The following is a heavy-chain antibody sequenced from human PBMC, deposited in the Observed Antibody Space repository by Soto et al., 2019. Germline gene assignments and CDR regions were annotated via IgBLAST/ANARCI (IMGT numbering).Heavy chain of an antibody. CDR3: AGEGCLGSSGWGIFYYSGMAV. J-gene: IGHJ6*02. Sequence: QVQLVQSGAEVKKPGSSVKVSCKTSGDTFSNYAISWVRQAPGQGLEWMGGIIPIFGTTNYAQKFQGRVTITADESTSTAYMELSSLRSEDTAVYYCAGEGCLGSSGWGIFYYSGMAVWGQGTTVTVSS. CDR1: GDTFSNYA. V-gene: IGHV1-69*01. CDR2: IIPIFGTT. D-gene: IGHD6-19*01.